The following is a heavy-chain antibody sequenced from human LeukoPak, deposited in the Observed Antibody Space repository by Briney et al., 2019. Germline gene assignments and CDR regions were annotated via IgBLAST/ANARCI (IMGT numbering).Heavy chain of an antibody. J-gene: IGHJ4*02. CDR1: GFTFSTYA. D-gene: IGHD6-19*01. V-gene: IGHV3-30-3*01. CDR2: ISYDGSSI. CDR3: ARASLPRTYSSGWYYFDY. Sequence: GGSLRLSCAASGFTFSTYAMHWVRQAPGKGLEWVAVISYDGSSIYYADSVRGRFTISRDNSKSTLYLQMNSLRTEDSAVYYCARASLPRTYSSGWYYFDYWGQGTLVTVSS.